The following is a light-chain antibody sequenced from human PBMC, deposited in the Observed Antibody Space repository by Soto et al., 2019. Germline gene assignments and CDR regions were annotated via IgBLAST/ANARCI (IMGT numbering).Light chain of an antibody. V-gene: IGKV3-20*01. J-gene: IGKJ1*01. CDR1: QSVSSSY. Sequence: EIVMTQSPATLSVSPGETASLSCRASQSVSSSYLAWYQQKPGQAPRLLIYGASSRATGIPDRFSGSGSGTDFTLTISRLEPEDFAVYYCQQYGSSPPTFAQGTKVDI. CDR2: GAS. CDR3: QQYGSSPPT.